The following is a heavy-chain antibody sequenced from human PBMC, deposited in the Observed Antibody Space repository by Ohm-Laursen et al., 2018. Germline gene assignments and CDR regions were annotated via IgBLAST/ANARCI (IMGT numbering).Heavy chain of an antibody. CDR1: GYTFTSSA. J-gene: IGHJ4*02. CDR3: ARDSGSYRYFDY. V-gene: IGHV1-3*02. D-gene: IGHD1-26*01. CDR2: SNAGNGNT. Sequence: ASVKVSCKASGYTFTSSAMHWVRQAPGHRLEWMGWSNAGNGNTKYSQEFQGRVTITRDTSASTAYMELSSLRSEDMAVYYCARDSGSYRYFDYWGQGTLVTVSS.